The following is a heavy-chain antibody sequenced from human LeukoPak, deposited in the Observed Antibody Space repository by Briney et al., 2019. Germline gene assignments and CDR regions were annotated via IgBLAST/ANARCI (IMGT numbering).Heavy chain of an antibody. J-gene: IGHJ6*02. CDR3: ARDGRRAARYYYYGMDV. V-gene: IGHV1-2*02. Sequence: ASVKVSCKASGGTFSSYAISWVRQAPGQGLEWMGWINPNSGGTNYAQKFQGRVTMTRDTSISTAYMELSRLRSDDTAVYYCARDGRRAARYYYYGMDVWGQGTTVTVSS. D-gene: IGHD6-6*01. CDR2: INPNSGGT. CDR1: GGTFSSYA.